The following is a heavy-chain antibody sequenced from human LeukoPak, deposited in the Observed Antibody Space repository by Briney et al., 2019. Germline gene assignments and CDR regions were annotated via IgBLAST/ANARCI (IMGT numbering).Heavy chain of an antibody. V-gene: IGHV4-4*07. D-gene: IGHD6-13*01. J-gene: IGHJ4*02. CDR3: ARHGTVSSWSYFDY. CDR1: GGSISSYY. Sequence: PSETLSLTCTVSGGSISSYYWSWIRQPAGKGLEWIGRIYTSGSTYYNPSLKSRVTISVDTSKNQLSLKLSSVTAADTAVYYCARHGTVSSWSYFDYRGQGTLVTVSS. CDR2: IYTSGST.